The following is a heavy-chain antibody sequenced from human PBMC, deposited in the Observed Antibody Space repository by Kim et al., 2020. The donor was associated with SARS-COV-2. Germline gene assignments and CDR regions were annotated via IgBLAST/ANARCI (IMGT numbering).Heavy chain of an antibody. Sequence: GGSLRLSCAASGFTFSSYGMHWVRQAPGKGLEWVAVISYDGSNKYYADSVKGRFTISRDNSKNTLYLQMNSLRAEDTAVYYCAKDEGWFGELLGVIDYWGQGTLVTVSS. CDR3: AKDEGWFGELLGVIDY. J-gene: IGHJ4*02. CDR1: GFTFSSYG. CDR2: ISYDGSNK. V-gene: IGHV3-30*18. D-gene: IGHD3-10*01.